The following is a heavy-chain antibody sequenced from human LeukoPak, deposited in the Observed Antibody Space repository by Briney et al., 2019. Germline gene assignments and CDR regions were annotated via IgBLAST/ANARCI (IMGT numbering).Heavy chain of an antibody. CDR1: GTSIISSNGYY. CDR3: ARGSLFWSGYPDY. Sequence: PSETLSLTCTVSGTSIISSNGYYWSWIRQHPGKGLEWIGHIYHSGSTIYNPSLRSRLTMSVDTSKNQFSLRLSSVTAADTAVHYCARGSLFWSGYPDYWGQGTLVTVSS. D-gene: IGHD3-3*01. CDR2: IYHSGST. J-gene: IGHJ4*02. V-gene: IGHV4-31*02.